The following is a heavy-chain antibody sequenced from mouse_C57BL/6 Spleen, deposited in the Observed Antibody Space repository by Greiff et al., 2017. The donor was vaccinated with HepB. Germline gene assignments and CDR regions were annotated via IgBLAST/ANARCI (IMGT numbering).Heavy chain of an antibody. J-gene: IGHJ4*01. CDR2: INPSSGYT. CDR3: ARCGDCAMDY. D-gene: IGHD2-13*01. V-gene: IGHV1-7*01. Sequence: VQLQQSGAELAKPGASVKLSCKASGYTFTSYWMHWVKQRPGQGLEWIGYINPSSGYTKYNQKFKDKATLTADKSSNTAYMQLSSLTYEDSAVYYCARCGDCAMDYWGQGTSVTVSS. CDR1: GYTFTSYW.